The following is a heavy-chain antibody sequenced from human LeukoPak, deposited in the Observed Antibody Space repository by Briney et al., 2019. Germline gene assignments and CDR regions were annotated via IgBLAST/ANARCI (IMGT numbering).Heavy chain of an antibody. CDR2: ISSSGSTI. J-gene: IGHJ4*02. Sequence: PGGSLRLSCSASGFTFSSYAMHWVRQAPGKGLEWVSYISSSGSTIYYADSVKGRFTISRDNAKNSLYLQMNSLRAEDTAVYYCARDQQLAPDYWGQGTLVTVSS. CDR1: GFTFSSYA. CDR3: ARDQQLAPDY. D-gene: IGHD6-6*01. V-gene: IGHV3-48*03.